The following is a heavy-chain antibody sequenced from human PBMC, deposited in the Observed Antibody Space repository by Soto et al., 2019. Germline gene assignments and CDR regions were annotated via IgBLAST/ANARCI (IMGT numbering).Heavy chain of an antibody. CDR3: AKETYDILTGYSPNDY. J-gene: IGHJ4*02. Sequence: HPGGSLRLSCAASGFTFSSYAMSWVRQAPGKGLEWVSAISGSGGSTYYADSVKGRFTISRDNSKNTLYLQMNSLRAEDTAVYYCAKETYDILTGYSPNDYWGQGALVTVSS. V-gene: IGHV3-23*01. CDR1: GFTFSSYA. CDR2: ISGSGGST. D-gene: IGHD3-9*01.